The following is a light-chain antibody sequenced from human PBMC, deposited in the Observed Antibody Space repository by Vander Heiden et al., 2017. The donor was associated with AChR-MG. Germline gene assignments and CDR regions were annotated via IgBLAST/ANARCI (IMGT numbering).Light chain of an antibody. CDR2: GNS. CDR3: QSYDSSLSGSVV. J-gene: IGLJ2*01. Sequence: QSVLTQPPSVSGAPGQRVTIPCPGSSSNIGAGYDVHWYQQLPGTAPKLLIYGNSNRHSGVPDRFSGSKSGTSASLAITGLQAEDEADYYCQSYDSSLSGSVVFGGGTKLTVL. V-gene: IGLV1-40*01. CDR1: SSNIGAGYD.